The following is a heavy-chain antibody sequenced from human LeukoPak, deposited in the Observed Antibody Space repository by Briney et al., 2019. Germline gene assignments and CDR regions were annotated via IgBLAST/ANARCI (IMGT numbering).Heavy chain of an antibody. V-gene: IGHV4-39*07. CDR2: IYYSGST. CDR3: ARTLTVTRRVFDY. J-gene: IGHJ4*02. CDR1: GGSISSSSYY. D-gene: IGHD4-17*01. Sequence: PSETLSLTCTVSGGSISSSSYYWGWIRQPPGKELEWIGSIYYSGSTYYNPSLKSRVTISVDTSKNQFSLKLSSVTAADTAVYYCARTLTVTRRVFDYWGQGTLVTVSS.